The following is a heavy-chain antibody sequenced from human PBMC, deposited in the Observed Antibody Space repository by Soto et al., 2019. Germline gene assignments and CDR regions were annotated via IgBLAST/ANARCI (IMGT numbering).Heavy chain of an antibody. D-gene: IGHD1-1*01. Sequence: GGSLRLSCAASGFTFSDYYMSWIRHAPGKGLEWVAHISVGSSFTNYADSVKGRLTISRDNAKNSLYLQMNSLGAEDTAVYYCARSGGGGTITMNPGFDYWGQGT. CDR2: ISVGSSFT. CDR1: GFTFSDYY. J-gene: IGHJ4*02. V-gene: IGHV3-11*03. CDR3: ARSGGGGTITMNPGFDY.